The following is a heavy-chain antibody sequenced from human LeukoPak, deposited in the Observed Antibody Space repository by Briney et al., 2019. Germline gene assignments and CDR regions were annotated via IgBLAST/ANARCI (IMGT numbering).Heavy chain of an antibody. CDR1: GYTFTSYY. CDR3: ARGTTDDY. D-gene: IGHD1-1*01. V-gene: IGHV1-46*01. Sequence: ASVKVSCKASGYTFTSYYIDWVRQAPGQGLEWMGVINPSGGSTRYAQKFQGRVTMTGDPSTRTVYMELSSLTSDDTAVYYCARGTTDDYWGQGTPVTASS. CDR2: INPSGGST. J-gene: IGHJ4*02.